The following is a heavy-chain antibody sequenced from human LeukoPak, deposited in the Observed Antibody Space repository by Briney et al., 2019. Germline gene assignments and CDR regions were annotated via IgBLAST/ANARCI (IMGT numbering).Heavy chain of an antibody. V-gene: IGHV4-39*07. CDR3: ARAPSPLVAFDI. D-gene: IGHD2-21*01. J-gene: IGHJ3*02. CDR2: IFYSGST. CDR1: SGSISTSNYY. Sequence: KPSETLSLTCTVSSGSISTSNYYWGWVRQPPGKALEWIGNIFYSGSTYYSPSLKSRVTISVDTSKNQFSLKLSSVTAADTAVYYCARAPSPLVAFDIWGQGTMVTVSS.